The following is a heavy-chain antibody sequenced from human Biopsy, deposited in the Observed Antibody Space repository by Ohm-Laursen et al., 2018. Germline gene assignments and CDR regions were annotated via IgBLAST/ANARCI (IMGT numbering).Heavy chain of an antibody. CDR1: GDSVTKYY. CDR3: ARDSGILNYGNFKYYHYYGMDV. V-gene: IGHV4-59*02. D-gene: IGHD4-11*01. CDR2: IYYSVMT. Sequence: SETLSLTCTVSGDSVTKYYWSWIRQPPGKGLEWIGHIYYSVMTNYNPSLQSRVSISVDTSRNQVSLTLSSVTAADTAVYYCARDSGILNYGNFKYYHYYGMDVWGQGITVTVSS. J-gene: IGHJ6*02.